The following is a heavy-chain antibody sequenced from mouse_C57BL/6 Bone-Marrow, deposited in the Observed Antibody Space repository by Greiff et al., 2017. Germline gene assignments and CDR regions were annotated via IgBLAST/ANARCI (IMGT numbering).Heavy chain of an antibody. V-gene: IGHV1-18*01. Sequence: EVKLVESGPELVKPGASVKIPCKASGYTFTDYNMDWVKQSHGKSLEWIGDINPNNGGTIYNQKFKGKATLTVDKSSSTAYMELRSLTSEDTAVYYCARSYYYYAMDYWGQGTSVTVSS. CDR3: ARSYYYYAMDY. CDR2: INPNNGGT. CDR1: GYTFTDYN. D-gene: IGHD2-10*01. J-gene: IGHJ4*01.